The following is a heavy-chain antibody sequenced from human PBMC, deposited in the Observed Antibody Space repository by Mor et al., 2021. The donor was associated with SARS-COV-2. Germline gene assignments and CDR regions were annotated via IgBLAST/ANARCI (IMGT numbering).Heavy chain of an antibody. CDR2: GTE. D-gene: IGHD6-13*01. J-gene: IGHJ6*02. V-gene: IGHV1-69*01. CDR3: ARTLQSSSWYKVYYYYGMDV. Sequence: GTENYAQKFHGRVTITADESTSTAYMDLSSPRSEDTAVYYCARTLQSSSWYKVYYYYGMDVWGQGTTVTVSS.